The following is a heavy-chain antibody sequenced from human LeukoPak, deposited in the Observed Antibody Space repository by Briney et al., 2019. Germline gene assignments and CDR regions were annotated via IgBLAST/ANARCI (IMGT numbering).Heavy chain of an antibody. V-gene: IGHV3-74*01. D-gene: IGHD3-10*01. CDR3: ARDPVRGMDV. J-gene: IGHJ6*02. CDR2: IHSEGTAT. Sequence: PGGSLRLSCAASGFTFSSYWMHWVRHAPGKGLLWVSRIHSEGTATNYADSVKGRFTISRDDAKNSLYLQMNSLRDEDTAVYYCARDPVRGMDVWGQGTTVTVSS. CDR1: GFTFSSYW.